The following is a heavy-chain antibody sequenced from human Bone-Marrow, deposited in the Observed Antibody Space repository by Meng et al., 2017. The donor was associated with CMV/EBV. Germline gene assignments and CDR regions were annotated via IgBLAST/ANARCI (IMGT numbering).Heavy chain of an antibody. V-gene: IGHV4-59*01. CDR2: IYYSGST. CDR1: GCSISSYY. J-gene: IGHJ5*02. CDR3: ARDEGPYYYDSSGPGGNWFDP. D-gene: IGHD3-22*01. Sequence: SETLSLTCTVSGCSISSYYWSWIRQPPGKGLEWIGYIYYSGSTNYNPSLKSRVTISVDTSKNQFSLKLSSVTAADTAVYYCARDEGPYYYDSSGPGGNWFDPWGQGTLVTVSS.